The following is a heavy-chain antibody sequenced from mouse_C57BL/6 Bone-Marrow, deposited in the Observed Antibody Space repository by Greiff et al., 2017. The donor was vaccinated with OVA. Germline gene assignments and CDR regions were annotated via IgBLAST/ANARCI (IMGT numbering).Heavy chain of an antibody. CDR1: GYTFTSYW. J-gene: IGHJ2*01. V-gene: IGHV1-50*01. CDR2: IDPSDSYT. CDR3: ARGGIYYGNYFYYFDY. Sequence: VQLQQPGAELVKPGASVKLSCKASGYTFTSYWMQWVKQRPGQGLEWIGEIDPSDSYTNYKQKFKGKATLTVDTSSSTAYMQLSSLTSEDSAVYYCARGGIYYGNYFYYFDYWGQGTTLTVSS. D-gene: IGHD2-1*01.